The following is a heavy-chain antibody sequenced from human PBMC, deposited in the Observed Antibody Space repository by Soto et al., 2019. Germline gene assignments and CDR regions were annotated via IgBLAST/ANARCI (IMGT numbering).Heavy chain of an antibody. CDR2: IYYSGST. D-gene: IGHD5-12*01. V-gene: IGHV4-59*12. CDR1: GGSISSYY. Sequence: PSETLSLTCTVSGGSISSYYWSWIRQPPGKGLEWIGYIYYSGSTNYNPSLKSRVTISVDTSKNQFSLKLSSVTAADTAVYYCARGRVATEWGQGTLVTVSS. CDR3: ARGRVATE. J-gene: IGHJ4*02.